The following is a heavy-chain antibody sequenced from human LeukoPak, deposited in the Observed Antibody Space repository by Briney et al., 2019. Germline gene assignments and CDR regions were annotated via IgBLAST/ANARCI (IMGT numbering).Heavy chain of an antibody. CDR1: GYTFTDYY. J-gene: IGHJ2*01. CDR2: VDPEDGET. V-gene: IGHV1-69-2*01. D-gene: IGHD2-2*02. Sequence: VKISRKVSGYTFTDYYMHWVQQAPGKGLEWMGLVDPEDGETIYAEKFQGRVTITADTSTDTAYMELSSLRSEDTAVYYCATDDRSVVPAAIPWYFDLWAVAPWSLSPQ. CDR3: ATDDRSVVPAAIPWYFDL.